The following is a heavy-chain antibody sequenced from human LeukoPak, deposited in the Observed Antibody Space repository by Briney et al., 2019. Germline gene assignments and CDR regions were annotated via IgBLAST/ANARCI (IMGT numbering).Heavy chain of an antibody. D-gene: IGHD3-16*02. V-gene: IGHV1-18*01. CDR3: ARGIMITFGGVIVIPNYYYYYMDV. CDR2: ISAYNGNT. J-gene: IGHJ6*03. CDR1: GYTFTSYG. Sequence: ASVKVSCKASGYTFTSYGISWVRQAPGQGLEWMGWISAYNGNTNYAQKLQGRVTMTTDTSTSTDYMELRSLRSDDTAVYYCARGIMITFGGVIVIPNYYYYYMDVWGKGTTVTVSS.